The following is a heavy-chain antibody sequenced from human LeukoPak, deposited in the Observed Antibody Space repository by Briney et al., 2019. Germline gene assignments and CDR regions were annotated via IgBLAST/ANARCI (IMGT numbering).Heavy chain of an antibody. CDR2: IYYSGST. D-gene: IGHD6-19*01. CDR1: GFTFSSYSMN. J-gene: IGHJ4*02. Sequence: GSLRLSCAASGFTFSSYSMNWVRQPPGKGLEWIGSIYYSGSTYYNPSLKSRVTISVDTSKNQFSLKLSSVTAADTAVYYCARQLDSSGWEDYFDYWGQGTLVTVSS. CDR3: ARQLDSSGWEDYFDY. V-gene: IGHV4-39*01.